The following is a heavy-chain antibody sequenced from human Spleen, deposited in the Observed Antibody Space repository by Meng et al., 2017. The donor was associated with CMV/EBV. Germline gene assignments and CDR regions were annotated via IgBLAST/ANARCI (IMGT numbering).Heavy chain of an antibody. Sequence: LSCAAYGLNVSTNWMSRVRKERGKGQEWEEKIKKDGRERKNVEYVKGRFTISRDNAKNSLFLKMNSLRAEDTAVYYCATGRYYFDSWGQGTLVTVSS. D-gene: IGHD2-8*02. J-gene: IGHJ4*02. V-gene: IGHV3-7*01. CDR2: IKKDGRER. CDR3: ATGRYYFDS. CDR1: GLNVSTNW.